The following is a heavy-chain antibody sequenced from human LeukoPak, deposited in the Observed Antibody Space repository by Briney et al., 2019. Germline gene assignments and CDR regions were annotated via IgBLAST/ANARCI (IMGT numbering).Heavy chain of an antibody. CDR3: ARQGDGYCSSTNCLYTFDY. CDR2: ISGSGGST. V-gene: IGHV3-23*01. CDR1: GFTFSSYA. Sequence: GGSLRLSCAASGFTFSSYAMSWVRQAPGKGLEWVSAISGSGGSTYYADSVKGRFTIFRDNSKNTLYLQMNSLRAEDTAVYYCARQGDGYCSSTNCLYTFDYWGQGILVTVSS. D-gene: IGHD2-2*03. J-gene: IGHJ4*02.